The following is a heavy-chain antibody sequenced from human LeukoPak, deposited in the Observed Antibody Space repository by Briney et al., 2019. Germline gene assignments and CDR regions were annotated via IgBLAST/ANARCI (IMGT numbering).Heavy chain of an antibody. CDR2: IIPILGMA. V-gene: IGHV1-69*04. J-gene: IGHJ3*02. Sequence: SVKVSCKASGGTFSSYAINWVRQAPGQGLEWMGRIIPILGMANYAQKFQGRVTITADKSTSTAYMELSSLRSEDTAVYFCASRSGFANNGDAFDIWGQGTMVTVSS. CDR1: GGTFSSYA. CDR3: ASRSGFANNGDAFDI. D-gene: IGHD3-10*01.